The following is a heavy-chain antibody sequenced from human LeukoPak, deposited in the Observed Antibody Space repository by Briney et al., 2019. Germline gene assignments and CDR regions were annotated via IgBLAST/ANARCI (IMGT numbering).Heavy chain of an antibody. CDR3: ARVTLSVAGDFYYYYGLDV. J-gene: IGHJ6*02. V-gene: IGHV1-18*01. Sequence: ASVKVSCKASGYTFTSYGISWVRQAPGQGLEWMGWISAYNGNTNYAQKLQGRVTMTTDTSTSTAYMELRSLTSDDTAVYYCARVTLSVAGDFYYYYGLDVWAQGTTVTVSS. CDR1: GYTFTSYG. CDR2: ISAYNGNT. D-gene: IGHD6-19*01.